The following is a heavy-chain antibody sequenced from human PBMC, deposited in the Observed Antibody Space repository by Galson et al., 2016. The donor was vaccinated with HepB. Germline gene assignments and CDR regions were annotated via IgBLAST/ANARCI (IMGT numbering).Heavy chain of an antibody. CDR1: GASISTYY. Sequence: SETLSLTCTVSGASISTYYWSWIRQPPGKGLEWVAFIHHSGNSNSNPSLKSRVTISIDTSKNQFSLKLNSVTAADTAVYYCATTAIAARPGYYGTDVWGQGTTVTVSS. V-gene: IGHV4-59*01. CDR2: IHHSGNS. J-gene: IGHJ6*02. D-gene: IGHD6-6*01. CDR3: ATTAIAARPGYYGTDV.